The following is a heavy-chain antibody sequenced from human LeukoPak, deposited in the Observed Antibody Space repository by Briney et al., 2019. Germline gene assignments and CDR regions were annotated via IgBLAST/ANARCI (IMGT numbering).Heavy chain of an antibody. J-gene: IGHJ4*02. CDR2: ISGSGGST. V-gene: IGHV3-23*01. D-gene: IGHD3-9*01. CDR1: GFTFSSYG. Sequence: PGGSLRLSCAASGFTFSSYGMSWVRQAPGKGLEWVSAISGSGGSTYYADSVKGRFTISRDNSKNTLYLQMNSLRAEDTAVYYCAKRDYDILTGTFDYWGQGTLVTVSS. CDR3: AKRDYDILTGTFDY.